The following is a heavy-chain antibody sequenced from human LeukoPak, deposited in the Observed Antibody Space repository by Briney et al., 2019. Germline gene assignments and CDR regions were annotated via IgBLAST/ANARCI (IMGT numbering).Heavy chain of an antibody. Sequence: GGSLRPSCAASGITFNSYGLHWVRQAPGKGLEWVAFIRYDGSNKYYADSVKGRSTISRDNSKNTLYLQMNSLRVEDTAIYYCVKDSLGLDRYAFDMWGQGTMVIVSS. D-gene: IGHD3/OR15-3a*01. CDR1: GITFNSYG. CDR3: VKDSLGLDRYAFDM. V-gene: IGHV3-30*02. CDR2: IRYDGSNK. J-gene: IGHJ3*02.